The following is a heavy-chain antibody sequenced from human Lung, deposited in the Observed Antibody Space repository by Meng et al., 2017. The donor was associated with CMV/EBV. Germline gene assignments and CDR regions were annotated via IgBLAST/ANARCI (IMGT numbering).Heavy chain of an antibody. D-gene: IGHD3-9*01. CDR2: INTYNGNT. J-gene: IGHJ4*02. CDR3: ARSITIFQIDY. CDR1: DYSFTSYG. Sequence: ASXXVSCKASDYSFTSYGITWVRQAPGQGLEWMGWINTYNGNTNYAQKFQGRVTMTTDTSTSTAYMELRSLRSDDRAVYYCARSITIFQIDYWAQGTLVTVSS. V-gene: IGHV1-18*01.